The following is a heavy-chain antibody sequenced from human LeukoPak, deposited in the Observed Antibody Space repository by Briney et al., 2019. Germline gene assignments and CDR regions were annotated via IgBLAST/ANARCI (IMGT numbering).Heavy chain of an antibody. CDR2: IGTAGDT. CDR3: AGAVYGGNGMDV. V-gene: IGHV3-13*01. Sequence: GGSLRLSCAASGFTFSSYDMHWVRQATGKGLEWVSAIGTAGDTYYPGSVKGRFTISRENAKNSLYLQMNSLRAGDTAVYYCAGAVYGGNGMDVWGQGTTVTASS. J-gene: IGHJ6*02. CDR1: GFTFSSYD. D-gene: IGHD4-23*01.